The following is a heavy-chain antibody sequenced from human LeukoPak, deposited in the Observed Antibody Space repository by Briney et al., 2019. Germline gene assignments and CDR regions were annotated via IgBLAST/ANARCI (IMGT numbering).Heavy chain of an antibody. CDR1: GGSISSSSYY. Sequence: SETLSLTCTVSGGSISSSSYYWGWIRQPPGKGLEWIGGIYYSGSTYYNPSLKSRVTISVDTSKNQFSLKLSSVTAADTAVYYCARDARGEYQLPRRNYYYYYGMDVWGQGTTVTVSS. J-gene: IGHJ6*02. D-gene: IGHD2-2*01. V-gene: IGHV4-39*02. CDR2: IYYSGST. CDR3: ARDARGEYQLPRRNYYYYYGMDV.